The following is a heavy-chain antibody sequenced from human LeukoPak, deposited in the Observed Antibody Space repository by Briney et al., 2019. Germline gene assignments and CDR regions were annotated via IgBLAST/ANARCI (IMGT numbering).Heavy chain of an antibody. J-gene: IGHJ6*03. Sequence: AASVKVSCKASGYTFTSYGISWVRQAPGQGLEWMGWISAYNGNTKYAQKLQGRVTMTTDTSTSTAYMELRSLRSDDTAVYYCARGGYGSGSYYKFEFGIYMDVWGKGTTVTISS. CDR2: ISAYNGNT. CDR3: ARGGYGSGSYYKFEFGIYMDV. D-gene: IGHD3-10*01. V-gene: IGHV1-18*01. CDR1: GYTFTSYG.